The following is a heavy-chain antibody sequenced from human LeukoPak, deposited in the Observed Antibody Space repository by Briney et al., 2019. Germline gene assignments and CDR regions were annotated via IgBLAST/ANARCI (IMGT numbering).Heavy chain of an antibody. D-gene: IGHD4-17*01. CDR3: ARGIIYAAVTTFGY. CDR2: MNPNSGNT. J-gene: IGHJ4*02. Sequence: ASVMVSCKASGYTFTSYEINWVRQATGQGLEWMGWMNPNSGNTGYAQKFQGRVTITRNTSISTAYMELSSLRSEDTAVYYCARGIIYAAVTTFGYWGQGTLVTVSS. V-gene: IGHV1-8*03. CDR1: GYTFTSYE.